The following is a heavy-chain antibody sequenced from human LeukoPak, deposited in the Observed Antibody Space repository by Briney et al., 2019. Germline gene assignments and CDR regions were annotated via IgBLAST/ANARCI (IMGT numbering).Heavy chain of an antibody. CDR2: IRYDGGNK. D-gene: IGHD3-3*01. CDR3: AKVRAGYYDFWSGSLPGHDAFDI. V-gene: IGHV3-30*02. J-gene: IGHJ3*02. CDR1: GFTFSSYG. Sequence: PGGSLRLSCAASGFTFSSYGMHWVRQAPGKGLEWVAFIRYDGGNKYYADSVKGRFTISRDNSKNTLYLQMNSLRAEDTAVYYCAKVRAGYYDFWSGSLPGHDAFDIWGQGTMVTVSS.